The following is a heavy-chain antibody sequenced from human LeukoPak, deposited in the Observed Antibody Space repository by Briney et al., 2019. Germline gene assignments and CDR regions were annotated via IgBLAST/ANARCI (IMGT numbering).Heavy chain of an antibody. Sequence: PSETLSLTCTVSGGSISSYYWSWIRQPPGKGLEWIGYIYYSGSTNYNPSLKSRVTISVDTSKNQFSLKLSSVTAADTAVYYCARGTIAVHAGRFDYWGQGILVTVSS. J-gene: IGHJ4*02. V-gene: IGHV4-59*01. CDR2: IYYSGST. CDR1: GGSISSYY. D-gene: IGHD2-21*01. CDR3: ARGTIAVHAGRFDY.